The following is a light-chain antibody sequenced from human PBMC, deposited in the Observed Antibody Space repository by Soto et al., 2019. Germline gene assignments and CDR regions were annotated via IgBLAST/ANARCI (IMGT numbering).Light chain of an antibody. J-gene: IGKJ4*01. CDR1: QNVDTF. V-gene: IGKV3-11*01. CDR2: DAS. Sequence: DIVLTESPGTLSLSPGERASLSCGASQNVDTFLAWYQQKPGHSPRLLIYDASKRATGIPARFSGSGSGTDFTLTISSLEPEDFAVYYCQQYGSSSLTFGGGTKVDIK. CDR3: QQYGSSSLT.